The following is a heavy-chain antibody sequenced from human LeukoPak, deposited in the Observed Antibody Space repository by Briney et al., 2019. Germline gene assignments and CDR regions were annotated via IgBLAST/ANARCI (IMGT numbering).Heavy chain of an antibody. CDR3: AKDYSSLDYYHGMDV. V-gene: IGHV3-30*18. J-gene: IGHJ6*02. D-gene: IGHD4-11*01. CDR2: ISYDGSNK. CDR1: GFTFTSHG. Sequence: GGSLRLSCAVSGFTFTSHGMHWVRQAPGKGLEWVAVISYDGSNKYYVDSVKGRFTISRDNSKNTLYLQMNSLGGEDTAVYYCAKDYSSLDYYHGMDVWGQGTTVTVSS.